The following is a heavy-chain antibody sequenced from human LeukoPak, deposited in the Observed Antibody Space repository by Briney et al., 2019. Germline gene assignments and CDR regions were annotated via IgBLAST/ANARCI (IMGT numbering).Heavy chain of an antibody. V-gene: IGHV1-2*02. CDR1: RYTFTGYY. D-gene: IGHD2-15*01. CDR2: INPSGGVT. Sequence: ASVKVSCKASRYTFTGYYIHWVRQAPGQGLEWMGWINPSGGVTKYAQKFQGRVTMTRDTSISTAYMELSRLTSDDTAVYFCARRYCSGVSCYPDYWGQGTLVTVSS. CDR3: ARRYCSGVSCYPDY. J-gene: IGHJ4*02.